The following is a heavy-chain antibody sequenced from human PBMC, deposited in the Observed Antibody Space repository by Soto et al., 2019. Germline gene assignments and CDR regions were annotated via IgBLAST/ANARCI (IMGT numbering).Heavy chain of an antibody. J-gene: IGHJ6*02. Sequence: EVQLVESGGGLVKPGGSLRLSCAASGFTFSSYSMNWVRQAPGPGLEWVSSISSSSSYIYYADSVKGRFTISRDNAKNSLYLQMNSLRAEDTAVYYCARDQGRRDYYGMDVWGQGTTVTVSS. CDR2: ISSSSSYI. V-gene: IGHV3-21*01. CDR3: ARDQGRRDYYGMDV. CDR1: GFTFSSYS.